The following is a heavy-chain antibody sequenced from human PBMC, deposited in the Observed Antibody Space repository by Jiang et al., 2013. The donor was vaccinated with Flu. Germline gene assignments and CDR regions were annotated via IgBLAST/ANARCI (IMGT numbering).Heavy chain of an antibody. V-gene: IGHV2-5*01. CDR2: IYWNDDK. D-gene: IGHD6-13*01. CDR1: GFSLSTSGVG. Sequence: KPTQTLTLTCTFSGFSLSTSGVGVGWIRQPPGKALEWLALIYWNDDKRYSPSLKSRLTITKDTSKNQVVLTMTNMDPVDTATYYCAHSSLIAATFQHWGQGTLVTVSS. CDR3: AHSSLIAATFQH. J-gene: IGHJ1*01.